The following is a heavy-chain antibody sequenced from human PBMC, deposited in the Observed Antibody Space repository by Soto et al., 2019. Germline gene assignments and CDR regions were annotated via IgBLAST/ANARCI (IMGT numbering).Heavy chain of an antibody. V-gene: IGHV4-39*01. J-gene: IGHJ4*02. Sequence: SETLSLTCTVTGDSINNRSYYWGWIRQPPGKGLEWIGSIYYSGSTYNNPSLKSRVSMSVDTFKNQFSLKLRSVTAADTALYYCARQRTSVVTQAYFDSWGQGSLVTVSS. CDR2: IYYSGST. CDR1: GDSINNRSYY. D-gene: IGHD2-21*02. CDR3: ARQRTSVVTQAYFDS.